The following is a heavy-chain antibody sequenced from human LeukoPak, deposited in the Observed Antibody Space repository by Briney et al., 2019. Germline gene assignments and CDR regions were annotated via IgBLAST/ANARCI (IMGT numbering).Heavy chain of an antibody. Sequence: ASVKVSCKASGDTFTDYYIHWVRQAPGQGLEWMGLFNPSGGSTTYAQKFQGRVTITADKSTSTAYMELSSLRSEDTAVYYCARAHRGYSYGNWFDPWGQGTLVTVSS. J-gene: IGHJ5*02. CDR3: ARAHRGYSYGNWFDP. CDR1: GDTFTDYY. CDR2: FNPSGGST. D-gene: IGHD5-18*01. V-gene: IGHV1-46*01.